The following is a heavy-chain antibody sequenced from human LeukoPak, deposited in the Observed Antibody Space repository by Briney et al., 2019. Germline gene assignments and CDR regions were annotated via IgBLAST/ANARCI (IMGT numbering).Heavy chain of an antibody. J-gene: IGHJ4*02. D-gene: IGHD3-22*01. Sequence: PGRSLRLSCAASGFTFSSYGMHWVRQAPGKGLEWVAVIWYDGSNKYYADSVKGRFTISRDNSKNTLYLQMNNLRAEDTAVYYCAREKASTKYDSSGYYCHWGQGTLVTVSS. V-gene: IGHV3-33*01. CDR2: IWYDGSNK. CDR1: GFTFSSYG. CDR3: AREKASTKYDSSGYYCH.